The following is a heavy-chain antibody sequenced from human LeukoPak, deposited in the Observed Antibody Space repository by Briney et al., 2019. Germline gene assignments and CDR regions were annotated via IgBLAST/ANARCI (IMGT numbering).Heavy chain of an antibody. D-gene: IGHD3-10*01. Sequence: ASVKVSCTTSGYTFTSFHMHWVRQAPGQGLEWMGMIDPSGGSTTYTQNFQGRVTMTRDTSTNTFCMELSSLRFDDTAIYFCARGHSFRGGYVSRWLDPWGQGTLVTVSS. CDR2: IDPSGGST. CDR1: GYTFTSFH. J-gene: IGHJ5*02. V-gene: IGHV1-46*01. CDR3: ARGHSFRGGYVSRWLDP.